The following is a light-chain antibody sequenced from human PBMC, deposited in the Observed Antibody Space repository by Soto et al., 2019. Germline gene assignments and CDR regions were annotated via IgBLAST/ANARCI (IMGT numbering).Light chain of an antibody. CDR1: SSDVGGYNY. CDR3: NSYAGTNNLV. J-gene: IGLJ2*01. Sequence: QSALTQPRSASGSPGQSVTISCTGTSSDVGGYNYVSWYQQHPGKAPKLMIYEVTKRPSGVPDRFSGSKSGNTASLTVSGLQAEDEANYYCNSYAGTNNLVFGGGTKLTVL. V-gene: IGLV2-8*01. CDR2: EVT.